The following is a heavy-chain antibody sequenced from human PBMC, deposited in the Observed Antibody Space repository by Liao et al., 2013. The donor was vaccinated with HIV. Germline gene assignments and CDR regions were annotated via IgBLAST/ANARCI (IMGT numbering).Heavy chain of an antibody. CDR2: FSYSEIT. Sequence: QVQLQESGPGLVKPSETLSLTCIVSGGSIRTNSYYWGWIRQPPGKGLEWIGTFSYSEITSYTPSLKSRVTISADTSKNQFSLKFNSVTAADTAVYYCARAARGGCSTSSCYEVGGAIDYWGQGTLVIVSP. CDR3: ARAARGGCSTSSCYEVGGAIDY. V-gene: IGHV4-39*07. CDR1: GGSIRTNSYY. J-gene: IGHJ4*02. D-gene: IGHD2-2*01.